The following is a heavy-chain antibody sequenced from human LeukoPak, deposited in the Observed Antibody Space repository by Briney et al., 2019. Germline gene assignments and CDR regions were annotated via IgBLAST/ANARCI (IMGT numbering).Heavy chain of an antibody. Sequence: GGSLRLSCAASGFTFSSYGMHWVRQAPGKGLEWVAFIRYDGSNKYYADSVKGRFTISRDNSKNTLYLQMNSLRAEDTAVYYCAKDRDIVVVPAAIGDWGQGTLVTVSS. V-gene: IGHV3-30*02. J-gene: IGHJ4*02. CDR2: IRYDGSNK. CDR3: AKDRDIVVVPAAIGD. D-gene: IGHD2-2*01. CDR1: GFTFSSYG.